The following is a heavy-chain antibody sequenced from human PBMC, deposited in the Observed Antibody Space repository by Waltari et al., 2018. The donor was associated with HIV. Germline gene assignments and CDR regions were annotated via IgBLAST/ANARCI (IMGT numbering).Heavy chain of an antibody. V-gene: IGHV1-46*01. CDR3: ARGGPLSGPATPFDR. CDR1: GYAFTTFY. Sequence: QVQLVQSGAEVKKPGASVRLSCKASGYAFTTFYIHWLRQAPGQSPEWMGIVNPTCGTKSYTQRFQGGVTMPRDTSTSTAYMELTGLKSEDTAFYYCARGGPLSGPATPFDRWGQGTLITVS. CDR2: VNPTCGTK. J-gene: IGHJ5*02.